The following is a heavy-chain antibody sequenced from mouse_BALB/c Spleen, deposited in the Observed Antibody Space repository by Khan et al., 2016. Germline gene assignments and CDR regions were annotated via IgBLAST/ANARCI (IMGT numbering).Heavy chain of an antibody. J-gene: IGHJ4*01. V-gene: IGHV5-12-1*01. CDR2: ITSGGGRT. CDR1: GFAFSSYD. CDR3: ARHPSTMMTTGDAVDY. Sequence: EVELVESGGGLVKPGGSLKLSCAASGFAFSSYDMSWVRQTPEKRLEWVAYITSGGGRTSYPDTVKGRITISRDNAKNTLYLQMSSLKSEDTAMYYCARHPSTMMTTGDAVDYWGRGTAVTVSS. D-gene: IGHD2-4*01.